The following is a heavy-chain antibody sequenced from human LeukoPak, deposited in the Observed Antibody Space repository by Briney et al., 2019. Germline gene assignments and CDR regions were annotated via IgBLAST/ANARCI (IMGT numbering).Heavy chain of an antibody. CDR2: IYYSGST. CDR3: ARAVLSGFDY. Sequence: PSETLSLTCTVSGGSISSGGYYWSWIRQHPGKGLEWIGYIYYSGSTYYNPSLRSRVTISVDTSKNQFSLKLSSVTAAGTAVYYCARAVLSGFDYWGQGTLVTVSS. CDR1: GGSISSGGYY. V-gene: IGHV4-31*03. J-gene: IGHJ4*02. D-gene: IGHD2-15*01.